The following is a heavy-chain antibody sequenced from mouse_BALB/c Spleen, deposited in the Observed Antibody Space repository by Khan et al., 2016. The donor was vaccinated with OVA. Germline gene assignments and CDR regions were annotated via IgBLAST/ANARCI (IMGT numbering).Heavy chain of an antibody. CDR3: ARRGLRWYFDY. J-gene: IGHJ2*01. CDR2: INPSTGYT. V-gene: IGHV1-7*01. Sequence: QVQLKQSGAELAKPGASVKMSCKASGYTFINYWILWVKQRPGQGLEWIGYINPSTGYTKYNQNFKDKATLTADKSSSTAYMQLSSLTSEDAAVYYCARRGLRWYFDYWGQGTTLTVSS. CDR1: GYTFINYW. D-gene: IGHD1-1*01.